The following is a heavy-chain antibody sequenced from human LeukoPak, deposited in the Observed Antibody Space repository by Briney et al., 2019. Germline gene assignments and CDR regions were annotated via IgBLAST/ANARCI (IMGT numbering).Heavy chain of an antibody. J-gene: IGHJ3*02. CDR3: ARLLLTGYPHGAFDI. D-gene: IGHD3-9*01. Sequence: SETLSLTCTVSGYSISSGYYWGWIRQPPGKGLEWIGSIYYSGSTYYNPSLKSRVTISVDTSKNQFSLKLSSVTAADTAVYYCARLLLTGYPHGAFDIWGQGTMVTVSS. CDR2: IYYSGST. V-gene: IGHV4-38-2*02. CDR1: GYSISSGYY.